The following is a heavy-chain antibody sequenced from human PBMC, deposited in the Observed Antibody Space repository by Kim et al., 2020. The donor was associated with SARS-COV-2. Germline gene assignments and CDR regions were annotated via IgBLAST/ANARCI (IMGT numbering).Heavy chain of an antibody. D-gene: IGHD3-16*01. V-gene: IGHV3-72*01. CDR3: TRNRGGLGGY. CDR2: YST. Sequence: YSTEYAASVKGRFTISRDDSKNSLYLQMNSLKTEDTAVYYGTRNRGGLGGYWGQGTLITVSS. J-gene: IGHJ4*02.